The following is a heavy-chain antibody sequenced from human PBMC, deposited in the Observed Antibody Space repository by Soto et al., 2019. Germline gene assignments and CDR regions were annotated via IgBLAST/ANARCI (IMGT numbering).Heavy chain of an antibody. V-gene: IGHV3-21*01. D-gene: IGHD6-19*01. CDR3: ARQLAVAAIDY. Sequence: EVQLVESGGGLVKPGGSLRLSCAASGFTFTSYSMNWVRQAPGKGLEWVSSLSSSSTYIYYADSVKGRFTISRDNARNSLYLQINSLRAEDTAVYYCARQLAVAAIDYWGPGTLVTVSS. J-gene: IGHJ4*02. CDR2: LSSSSTYI. CDR1: GFTFTSYS.